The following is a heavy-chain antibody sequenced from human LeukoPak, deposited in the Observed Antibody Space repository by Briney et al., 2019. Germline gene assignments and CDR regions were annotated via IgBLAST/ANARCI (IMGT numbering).Heavy chain of an antibody. Sequence: SDTLSLTCTVSGGSISSSSYYWGWIRQPPGKGLEWIGSIYYSGSTYYNPSLKSRVTISVDTSKNQFSLKVNSVTAADTAVYYCARAGVRASGMDVWGQGTTVTVSS. CDR1: GGSISSSSYY. J-gene: IGHJ6*02. CDR3: ARAGVRASGMDV. V-gene: IGHV4-39*07. CDR2: IYYSGST. D-gene: IGHD7-27*01.